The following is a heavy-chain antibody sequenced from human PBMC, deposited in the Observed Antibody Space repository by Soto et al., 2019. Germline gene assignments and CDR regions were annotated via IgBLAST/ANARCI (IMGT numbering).Heavy chain of an antibody. D-gene: IGHD2-21*02. CDR2: IYYSGST. CDR1: GGSISSGGYY. CDR3: ARVVKQVVTALLYNWFDP. J-gene: IGHJ5*02. V-gene: IGHV4-31*03. Sequence: QVQLQESGPGLVKPSQTLSLTCTVSGGSISSGGYYWSWIRQHPGKGLEWIGYIYYSGSTYYNPSLKSRVTISVDTSKNQFSLKLSSVTAADTAVYYCARVVKQVVTALLYNWFDPWGQGTLVTVSS.